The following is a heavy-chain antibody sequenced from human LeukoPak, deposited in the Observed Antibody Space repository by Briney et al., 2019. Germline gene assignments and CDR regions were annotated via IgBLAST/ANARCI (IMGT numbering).Heavy chain of an antibody. V-gene: IGHV3-72*01. J-gene: IGHJ2*01. Sequence: GGSLKLSCAASGFTLSDHYMDWVRQAPGKGLEWDGRTRNKANGYTTEYAASVRGRFTISRDESKNSLYLQMNSLKTEDTAVYFCARVLSGDYFDLWGRGTLVTVSS. CDR3: ARVLSGDYFDL. CDR1: GFTLSDHY. CDR2: TRNKANGYTT.